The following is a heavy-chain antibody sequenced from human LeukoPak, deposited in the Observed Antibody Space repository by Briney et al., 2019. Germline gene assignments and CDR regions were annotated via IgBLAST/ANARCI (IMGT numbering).Heavy chain of an antibody. D-gene: IGHD3-22*01. Sequence: PGGSLRLSCAASGFTSSSYGMHWVRQAPGKGLEWVAFIRYDGSNKYYADSVKGRFTISRDNSKSTLYLQMNSLRAEDTAVYYCARNPRRYDRGPAFDIWGQGTMVTVSS. CDR1: GFTSSSYG. J-gene: IGHJ3*02. V-gene: IGHV3-30*02. CDR3: ARNPRRYDRGPAFDI. CDR2: IRYDGSNK.